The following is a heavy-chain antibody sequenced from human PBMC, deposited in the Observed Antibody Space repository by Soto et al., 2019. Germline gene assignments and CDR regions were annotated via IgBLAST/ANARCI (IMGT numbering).Heavy chain of an antibody. Sequence: GGSLRLSCAASGSTFSSYEMNWVRQAPGKGLEWVSYISSSGSTIYYADSVKGRFTISRDNAKNSLYLQMNSLRAEDTAVYYYARDERGDGYNFDYWGQGTLVTVSS. CDR3: ARDERGDGYNFDY. CDR1: GSTFSSYE. D-gene: IGHD5-12*01. CDR2: ISSSGSTI. V-gene: IGHV3-48*03. J-gene: IGHJ4*02.